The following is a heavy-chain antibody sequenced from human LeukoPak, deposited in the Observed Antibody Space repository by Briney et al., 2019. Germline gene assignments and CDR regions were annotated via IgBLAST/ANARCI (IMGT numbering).Heavy chain of an antibody. V-gene: IGHV1-18*01. J-gene: IGHJ4*02. CDR2: ISAYNGNT. CDR1: GYTFXXYG. Sequence: GYTFXXYGIXXVRQAPGQGLEWMGWISAYNGNTNYAEKLQGRVTMPPHPSTSTAYMELRSLRSDDTAVYYCARNYYDSSGYYYFDYWGQGTLVTVSS. CDR3: ARNYYDSSGYYYFDY. D-gene: IGHD3-22*01.